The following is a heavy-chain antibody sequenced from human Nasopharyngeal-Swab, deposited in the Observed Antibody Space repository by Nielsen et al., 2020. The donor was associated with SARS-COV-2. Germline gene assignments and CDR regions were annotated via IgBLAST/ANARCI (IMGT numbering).Heavy chain of an antibody. CDR3: ARDVMVRGVIGY. J-gene: IGHJ4*02. Sequence: GESLKISCAASGFTFSSYSMNWVRQAPGKGLEWVSSISSSSSYIYYADSVKGRFTISRDNAKNSLYLQMNSLRAEDTAVYYCARDVMVRGVIGYWGQGTLVTVSS. V-gene: IGHV3-21*01. CDR1: GFTFSSYS. D-gene: IGHD3-10*01. CDR2: ISSSSSYI.